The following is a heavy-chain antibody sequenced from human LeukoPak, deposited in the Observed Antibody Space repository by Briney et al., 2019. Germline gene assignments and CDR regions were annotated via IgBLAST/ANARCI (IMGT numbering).Heavy chain of an antibody. Sequence: SVKVSCKASGGTFISYAISWVRQAPGQGLEWMGRIIPILGIANYAQKFQGRVTITADKSTSTAYMELSSLRSEDAAVYYCARSGSDGSGSYYNNWFDPWGQGTLVTVSS. J-gene: IGHJ5*02. CDR2: IIPILGIA. V-gene: IGHV1-69*04. CDR1: GGTFISYA. D-gene: IGHD3-10*01. CDR3: ARSGSDGSGSYYNNWFDP.